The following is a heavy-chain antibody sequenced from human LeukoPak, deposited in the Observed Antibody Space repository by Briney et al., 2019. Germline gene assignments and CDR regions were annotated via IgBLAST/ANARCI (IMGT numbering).Heavy chain of an antibody. CDR1: GYTFTSYG. V-gene: IGHV1-18*01. CDR3: VRYFDWLSTLDY. J-gene: IGHJ4*02. D-gene: IGHD3-9*01. CDR2: ISAYNGNT. Sequence: ASVKVSCKASGYTFTSYGISRVRQAPGQGLEWMGWISAYNGNTNYAQKLQGRVTMTTDTSTSTAYMELRSLRSDDTAVYYCVRYFDWLSTLDYWGQGTLVTVSS.